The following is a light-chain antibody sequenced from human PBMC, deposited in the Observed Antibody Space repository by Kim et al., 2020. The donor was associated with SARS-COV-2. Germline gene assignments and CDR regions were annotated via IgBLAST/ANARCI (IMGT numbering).Light chain of an antibody. CDR1: SGHSSYA. CDR2: LNSDGSH. Sequence: ASVKLTCTLRSGHSSYAIAWHQQQPEKGPRYLMKLNSDGSHSKGDGIPARFSGSSSGAERYLTISSLQSEDEADYYCQTWGTGIWVFGGGTQLTVL. V-gene: IGLV4-69*01. J-gene: IGLJ3*02. CDR3: QTWGTGIWV.